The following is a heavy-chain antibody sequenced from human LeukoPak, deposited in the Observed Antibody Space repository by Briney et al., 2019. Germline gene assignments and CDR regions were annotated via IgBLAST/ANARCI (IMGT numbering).Heavy chain of an antibody. CDR1: GYTFTDYY. Sequence: SVQVSCKTSGYTFTDYYIHGVQQAPGQGVAGMGWINPNSGDTNYAHKLQGRVSITGNTAISTAYMELSRLRSDDTAVYYCARTLVVINDAFDIWGQGTMVTVSS. V-gene: IGHV1-2*02. CDR2: INPNSGDT. D-gene: IGHD3-22*01. J-gene: IGHJ3*02. CDR3: ARTLVVINDAFDI.